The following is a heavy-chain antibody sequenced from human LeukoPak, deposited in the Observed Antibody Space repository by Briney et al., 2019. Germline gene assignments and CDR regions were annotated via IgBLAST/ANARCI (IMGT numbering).Heavy chain of an antibody. V-gene: IGHV4-4*07. J-gene: IGHJ4*02. D-gene: IGHD1-7*01. CDR1: GGSISSYY. CDR2: IYTSGST. CDR3: ARARPDFGNYGFDY. Sequence: PSETLSLTCTVSGGSISSYYWSWIRQPAGKGLEWIGRIYTSGSTNYNPSLESRVTMSVDTSKNQFSLKLSSVTAADTAVYYCARARPDFGNYGFDYWGQGTLVTVSS.